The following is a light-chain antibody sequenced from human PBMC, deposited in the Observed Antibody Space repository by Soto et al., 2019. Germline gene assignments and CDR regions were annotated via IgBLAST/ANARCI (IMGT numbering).Light chain of an antibody. J-gene: IGKJ1*01. CDR1: RSVSSSY. CDR2: GAS. Sequence: EIVMTQSPGTLSLSPGDRATLSCRASRSVSSSYLAWYQQKPGQAPRLLIYGASNRATGIPDRFSGSGSGTDFTLTISRLEPEDFAVYYCQQYGSSGTFGQGTKVDIK. V-gene: IGKV3-20*01. CDR3: QQYGSSGT.